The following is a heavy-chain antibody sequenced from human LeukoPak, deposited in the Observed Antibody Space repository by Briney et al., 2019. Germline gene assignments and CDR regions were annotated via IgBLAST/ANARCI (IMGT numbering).Heavy chain of an antibody. J-gene: IGHJ5*02. D-gene: IGHD2-2*01. Sequence: GESLKTSCKGSGYSFTSYWIGWVRQMPGKGLEWMGIIYPGDSDTRYSPSFQGQVTISADKSISTAYLQWSSLKASDTAMYYCARATVPAVFRGWFDPWGQGTLVTVSS. CDR2: IYPGDSDT. CDR1: GYSFTSYW. CDR3: ARATVPAVFRGWFDP. V-gene: IGHV5-51*01.